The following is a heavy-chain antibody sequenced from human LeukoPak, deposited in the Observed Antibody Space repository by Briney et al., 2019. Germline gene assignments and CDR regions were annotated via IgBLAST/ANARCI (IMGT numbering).Heavy chain of an antibody. J-gene: IGHJ3*02. D-gene: IGHD3-22*01. CDR1: GGSISSSSYY. Sequence: SETLSLTCTVSGGSISSSSYYWGWIRQPPGKGLEWIGSIYYSGGTYYNPSLKGRVTISVDTSKNQFSLKLSSVTAAGTAVYYCARALPGLSFDIWGQGTMVTVSS. V-gene: IGHV4-39*01. CDR2: IYYSGGT. CDR3: ARALPGLSFDI.